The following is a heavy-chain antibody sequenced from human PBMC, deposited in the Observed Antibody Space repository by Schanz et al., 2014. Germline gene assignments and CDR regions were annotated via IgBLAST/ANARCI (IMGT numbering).Heavy chain of an antibody. Sequence: EVQLVQSGGGLVQPGGSLRLSCAASGFTFTNYAMSWVRQAPGKGLEWVSLISDSGDTAYYADSVKGRFTISRDNFKGALYLQMSSLIAEDTAVYYCAKSLESCPGGRCSRGYFDYWGQGTLVTVSS. D-gene: IGHD2-8*02. V-gene: IGHV3-23*04. J-gene: IGHJ4*02. CDR2: ISDSGDTA. CDR3: AKSLESCPGGRCSRGYFDY. CDR1: GFTFTNYA.